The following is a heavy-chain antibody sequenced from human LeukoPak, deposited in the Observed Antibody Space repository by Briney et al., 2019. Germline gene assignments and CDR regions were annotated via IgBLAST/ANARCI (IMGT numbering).Heavy chain of an antibody. V-gene: IGHV4-38-2*02. CDR3: ASGTWIHYFNY. D-gene: IGHD1-26*01. CDR1: GDFISNGYY. J-gene: IGHJ4*02. CDR2: IYHSGRT. Sequence: SETLSLTCTVSGDFISNGYYWGWIRQPPGKGLEWIGSIYHSGRTYYNPSLKSRVTISVDTSKNQFSLRLSSMTASDTAVYYCASGTWIHYFNYWGQGALATVSS.